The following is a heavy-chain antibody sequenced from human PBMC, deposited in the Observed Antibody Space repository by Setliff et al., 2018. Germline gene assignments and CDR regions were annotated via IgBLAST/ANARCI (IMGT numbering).Heavy chain of an antibody. D-gene: IGHD3-16*01. CDR3: ARDFGSHFFDY. J-gene: IGHJ4*02. V-gene: IGHV3-23*01. Sequence: GGSLRLSCAASGFTFSSYAMSWVRQAPGKGLEWVSAISGSGGNTIYYADSVKGRLTISRDNAKNSLYLQMNSLRAEDTAVYYCARDFGSHFFDYWGQGTLVTVSS. CDR2: ISGSGGNTI. CDR1: GFTFSSYA.